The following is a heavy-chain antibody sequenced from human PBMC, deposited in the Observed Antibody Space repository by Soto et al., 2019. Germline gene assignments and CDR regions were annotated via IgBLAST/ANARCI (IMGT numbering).Heavy chain of an antibody. Sequence: PGGSLRLSCAASGFTFSSYAMNWVRQAPGKGLEWVSTTRTSVGDTYYAASVKGRFTISRDNSKSTVYLHLNSLRAEDTAIYYCAKDPTYDYGYFDSWGQGTLVTVSS. CDR3: AKDPTYDYGYFDS. CDR2: TRTSVGDT. CDR1: GFTFSSYA. D-gene: IGHD4-17*01. V-gene: IGHV3-23*01. J-gene: IGHJ4*02.